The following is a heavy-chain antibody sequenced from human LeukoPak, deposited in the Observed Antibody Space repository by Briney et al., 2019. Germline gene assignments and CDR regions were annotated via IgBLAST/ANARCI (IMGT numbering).Heavy chain of an antibody. CDR2: INYDGSEK. V-gene: IGHV3-7*01. D-gene: IGHD3-16*01. J-gene: IGHJ4*02. Sequence: GESLRLSCAASGFTFSSYMMTWVRQAPGKGLEWVANINYDGSEKHFVDSVRGRFTISRDNAKNSLYLQMNSLRVEDTAIYYCARGGGLTDYWGQGTLVTVSS. CDR1: GFTFSSYM. CDR3: ARGGGLTDY.